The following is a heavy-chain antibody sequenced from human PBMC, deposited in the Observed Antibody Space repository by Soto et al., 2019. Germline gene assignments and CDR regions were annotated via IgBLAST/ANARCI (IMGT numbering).Heavy chain of an antibody. V-gene: IGHV3-64*01. CDR3: ARESYLQWLVRGGRAVSAI. CDR2: ISSNGGST. J-gene: IGHJ3*02. D-gene: IGHD6-19*01. CDR1: TCVSYG. Sequence: TCVSYGSRCVLQTPGKVLEYVSAISSNGGSTYYANSVKGRFTISRDNSKNTLYLQMGSLRAEDMAVYYCARESYLQWLVRGGRAVSAIRRHRTTVPVSS.